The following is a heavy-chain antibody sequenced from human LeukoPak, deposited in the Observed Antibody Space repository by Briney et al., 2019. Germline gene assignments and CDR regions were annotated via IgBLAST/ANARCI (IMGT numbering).Heavy chain of an antibody. CDR2: IYYSGST. CDR3: ARLGYSYGYCSFDY. D-gene: IGHD5-18*01. V-gene: IGHV4-39*01. Sequence: SETLSLTCTVSGGSISSSSYYWGWIRQPPGKGLEWIGSIYYSGSTYYNPSFKSRVTISVDTSKNQFSLKLSSVTAADTAVYYCARLGYSYGYCSFDYWGQGTLVTVSS. CDR1: GGSISSSSYY. J-gene: IGHJ4*02.